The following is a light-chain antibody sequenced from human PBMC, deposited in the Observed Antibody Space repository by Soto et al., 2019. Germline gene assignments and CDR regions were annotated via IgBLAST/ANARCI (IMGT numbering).Light chain of an antibody. Sequence: QSALTQPASVSGSPGQSITISCTGTSSDVGYSNYVSWYQHHPGKAPELIIYDVDNRPSGVPSRFSGSKSGNTASLTISGLQADDEADYYCNSYRSDSTVIFGGGTKLTVL. V-gene: IGLV2-14*01. CDR1: SSDVGYSNY. J-gene: IGLJ2*01. CDR3: NSYRSDSTVI. CDR2: DVD.